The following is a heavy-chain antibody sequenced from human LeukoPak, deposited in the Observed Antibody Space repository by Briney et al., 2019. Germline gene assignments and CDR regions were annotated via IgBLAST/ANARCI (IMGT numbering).Heavy chain of an antibody. CDR3: ARAIAAAGWSSGSIPDY. J-gene: IGHJ4*02. D-gene: IGHD6-13*01. CDR2: IWYDGSNK. CDR1: GFSFSYYG. V-gene: IGHV3-33*08. Sequence: GGSLRLSCAASGFSFSYYGVHWVRQAPGKGLEWVAVIWYDGSNKYYADSVKGRFTISRDNSKNTLYLQMNSLRAEDTAVYYCARAIAAAGWSSGSIPDYWGQGTLVTVSS.